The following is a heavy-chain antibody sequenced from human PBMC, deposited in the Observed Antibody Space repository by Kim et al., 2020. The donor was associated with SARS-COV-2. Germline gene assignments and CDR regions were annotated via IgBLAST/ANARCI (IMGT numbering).Heavy chain of an antibody. Sequence: SETLSLTCTVSGGSISNYYWSWIRQPAGKGLEWIGRISTSGSTNYNPSLTSRVTMSVDTSKNQFSLKLNSVTAADTAVYYCARGGSSRGYFLLWGQGTLVTVSS. CDR1: GGSISNYY. CDR2: ISTSGST. V-gene: IGHV4-4*07. CDR3: ARGGSSRGYFLL. J-gene: IGHJ1*01. D-gene: IGHD6-19*01.